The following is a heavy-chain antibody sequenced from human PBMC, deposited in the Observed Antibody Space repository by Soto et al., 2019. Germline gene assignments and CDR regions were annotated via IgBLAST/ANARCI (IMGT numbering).Heavy chain of an antibody. CDR3: ARSRANYYDSRGYYYSTFDC. CDR2: IIPMFGTA. Sequence: QVQLVQSGAEVKKPGSSVKVSCKTSGGTFTSYAISWVRQAPGQGLEWMGGIIPMFGTANYAQKFQGRVTITADESTSTAYTGLRSLRSEDTAVYYCARSRANYYDSRGYYYSTFDCWGQGTLVTVSS. D-gene: IGHD3-22*01. J-gene: IGHJ4*02. CDR1: GGTFTSYA. V-gene: IGHV1-69*12.